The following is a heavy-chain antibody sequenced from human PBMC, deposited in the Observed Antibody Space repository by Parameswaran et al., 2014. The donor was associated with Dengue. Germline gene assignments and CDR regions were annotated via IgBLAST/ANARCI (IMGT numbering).Heavy chain of an antibody. Sequence: WIRQPPGKGLEWVANIKQDGSEKYYVDSVKGRFTISRDNAKNSLYLQMNSLRAEDTAVYYCARDIYSGYETHWGQGTLVTVSS. CDR3: ARDIYSGYETH. CDR2: IKQDGSEK. D-gene: IGHD5-12*01. V-gene: IGHV3-7*03. J-gene: IGHJ4*02.